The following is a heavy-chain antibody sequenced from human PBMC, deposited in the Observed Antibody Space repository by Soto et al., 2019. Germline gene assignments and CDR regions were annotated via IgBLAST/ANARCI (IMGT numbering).Heavy chain of an antibody. V-gene: IGHV4-59*08. CDR1: GGSISSYY. CDR2: IYYSGST. CDR3: ARRYGGNLDY. J-gene: IGHJ4*02. D-gene: IGHD1-26*01. Sequence: SETLSLTCTVSGGSISSYYWSWIRQPPGKGLEWIGCIYYSGSTNYNPSLKSRVTISVDTSKNQFSLKLSSVTAADTAVYYCARRYGGNLDYWGQGILVTVSS.